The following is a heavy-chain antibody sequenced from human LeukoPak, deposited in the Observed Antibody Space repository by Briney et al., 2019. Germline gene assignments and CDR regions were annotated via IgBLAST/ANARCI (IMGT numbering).Heavy chain of an antibody. CDR2: IYYSGST. D-gene: IGHD6-6*01. J-gene: IGHJ2*01. CDR1: GGSISSGGYY. CDR3: ARRPQLGWYFDL. V-gene: IGHV4-31*03. Sequence: SETLSLTRTVSGGSISSGGYYWSWIRQHPGKGLEWIGYIYYSGSTYYNPSLKSRVTISVDTSKNQFSLKLSSVTAADTAVYYCARRPQLGWYFDLWGRGTLVTVSS.